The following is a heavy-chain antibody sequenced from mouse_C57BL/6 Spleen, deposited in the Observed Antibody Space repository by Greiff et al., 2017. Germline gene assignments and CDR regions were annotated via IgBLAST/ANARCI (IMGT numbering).Heavy chain of an antibody. V-gene: IGHV1-82*01. Sequence: VQLQQSGPELVKPGASVKISCKASGYAFSSSWMNWVKQRPGKGLEWIGRIYPGDGDTNYNGKFKGKATLTADESSSTAYMQLSSLTSEDSAVYFCVPSSFAYWGQGTLVTVSA. CDR1: GYAFSSSW. CDR3: VPSSFAY. J-gene: IGHJ3*01. CDR2: IYPGDGDT.